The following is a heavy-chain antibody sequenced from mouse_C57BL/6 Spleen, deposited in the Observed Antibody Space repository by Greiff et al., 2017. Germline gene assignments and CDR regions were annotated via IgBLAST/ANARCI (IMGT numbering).Heavy chain of an antibody. Sequence: QVHVKQSGAELVKPGASVKISCKASGYAFSSYWMNWVKQRPGKGLEWIGQIYPGDGDTNYNGKFKGKATLTADKSSSTAYMQLSSLTSEDSAVFFCARLSYGSPYYYAMGYWGQGTSVTVSS. CDR3: ARLSYGSPYYYAMGY. D-gene: IGHD1-1*01. V-gene: IGHV1-80*01. CDR1: GYAFSSYW. CDR2: IYPGDGDT. J-gene: IGHJ4*01.